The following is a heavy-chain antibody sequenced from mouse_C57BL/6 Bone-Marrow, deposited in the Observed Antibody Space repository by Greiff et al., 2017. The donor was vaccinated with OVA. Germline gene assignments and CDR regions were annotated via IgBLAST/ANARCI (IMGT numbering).Heavy chain of an antibody. Sequence: EVKVEESGGGLVQPGGSMKLSCVASGFTFSNYWMNWVRQSPEKGLEWVAQIRLKSDNYATHYAESVKGRFTISRDDSKSSVYLQMNNLRAEDTGIYYCTDTGTRAWFAYWGQGTLVTVSA. D-gene: IGHD4-1*01. CDR2: IRLKSDNYAT. V-gene: IGHV6-3*01. J-gene: IGHJ3*01. CDR1: GFTFSNYW. CDR3: TDTGTRAWFAY.